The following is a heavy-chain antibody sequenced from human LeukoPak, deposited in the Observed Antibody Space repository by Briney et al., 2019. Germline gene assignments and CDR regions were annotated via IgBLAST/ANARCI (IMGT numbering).Heavy chain of an antibody. CDR2: INPNSGGT. D-gene: IGHD3-22*01. CDR3: ARGSDLNYYDSSGYDLDY. J-gene: IGHJ4*02. CDR1: GYTFTGYY. Sequence: ASVKVSCKASGYTFTGYYMHWVRQAPGQGLEWMGWINPNSGGTNYAQKFQGGVTMTRDTSISTAYMELSRLRSDDTAVYYCARGSDLNYYDSSGYDLDYWGQGTLVTVSS. V-gene: IGHV1-2*02.